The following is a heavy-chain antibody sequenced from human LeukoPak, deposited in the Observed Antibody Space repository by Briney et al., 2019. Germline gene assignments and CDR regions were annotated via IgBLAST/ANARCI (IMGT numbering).Heavy chain of an antibody. CDR1: GYTFTSYY. J-gene: IGHJ5*02. CDR2: INPSGGST. D-gene: IGHD6-13*01. V-gene: IGHV1-46*01. CDR3: ATDVVVRKWYSSSCYHGWFDP. Sequence: ASVTVSCKASGYTFTSYYMHWVRQAPGQGLEWMGLINPSGGSTSNAQKFQGRVTMTRDTSTSTVYMELSSLRSEDTAVYYCATDVVVRKWYSSSCYHGWFDPWGQGTLVTVSS.